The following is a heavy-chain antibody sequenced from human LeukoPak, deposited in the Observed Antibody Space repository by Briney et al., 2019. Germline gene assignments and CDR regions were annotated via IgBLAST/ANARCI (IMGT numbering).Heavy chain of an antibody. CDR3: ARRVWDNWNDEGVYNWFDP. J-gene: IGHJ5*02. CDR1: GYSFTSYW. D-gene: IGHD1-1*01. CDR2: IYPGDSDT. Sequence: GESLKISCKGSGYSFTSYWIGWVRQMPGKGLEWMGIIYPGDSDTRYSPSFQGQVTISADKSIRTAYLQWSSLKASDTAMYYCARRVWDNWNDEGVYNWFDPWGQGTLVTVSS. V-gene: IGHV5-51*01.